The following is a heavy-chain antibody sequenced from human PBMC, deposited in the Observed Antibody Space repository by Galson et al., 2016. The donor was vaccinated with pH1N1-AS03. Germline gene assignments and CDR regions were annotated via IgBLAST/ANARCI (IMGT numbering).Heavy chain of an antibody. CDR2: ISSSSSYI. V-gene: IGHV3-21*04. Sequence: SLRLSCAASGFTFSNYIMNWVRQAPGKGLAWVSSISSSSSYIYSADSVKGRFTISRDNAKNSLYLQMNSLRAEDTAVYYCARSYGGTSLDIWGQGTMVTVSS. J-gene: IGHJ3*02. CDR1: GFTFSNYI. CDR3: ARSYGGTSLDI. D-gene: IGHD4-23*01.